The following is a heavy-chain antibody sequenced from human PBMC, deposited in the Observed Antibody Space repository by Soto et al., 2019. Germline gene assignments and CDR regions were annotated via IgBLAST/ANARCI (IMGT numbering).Heavy chain of an antibody. CDR1: GFTFSSYA. CDR3: ARDRLERDYQYDAFDI. Sequence: GGSLRLSCAASGFTFSSYAMHWVRQAPGKGLEWVAVISYDGSNKYYADSVKGRFTISRDNSKNTLYLQMNSLRAEDTAVYYCARDRLERDYQYDAFDIWGQGTMVTVSS. CDR2: ISYDGSNK. J-gene: IGHJ3*02. D-gene: IGHD4-17*01. V-gene: IGHV3-30-3*01.